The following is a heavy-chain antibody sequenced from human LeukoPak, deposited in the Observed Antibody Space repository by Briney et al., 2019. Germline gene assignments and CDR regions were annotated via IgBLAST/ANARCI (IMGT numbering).Heavy chain of an antibody. CDR1: GGSITSNY. CDR2: FYHSGNT. V-gene: IGHV4-59*01. Sequence: PSETLSLPCTVSGGSITSNYWSWIRQPPGKGLEWIGYFYHSGNTDYNSYLKSRVTISVDTSKNQVSLKLNSATAADTAVYFCARQGPIWFDPWGQGTLVTVSS. J-gene: IGHJ5*02. CDR3: ARQGPIWFDP.